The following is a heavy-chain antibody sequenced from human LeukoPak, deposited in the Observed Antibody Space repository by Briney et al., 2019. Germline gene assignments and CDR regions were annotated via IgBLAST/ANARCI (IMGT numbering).Heavy chain of an antibody. Sequence: ASVMVSCKTSGYTFTSYGISWVRQAPGQGLEWMGWISAYNGNTRYAQKVQGRLTVTKDTSTTTVYMELRGLRSDDTAVYYCARDAFDIWGQGTMVTVSS. CDR3: ARDAFDI. J-gene: IGHJ3*02. CDR1: GYTFTSYG. CDR2: ISAYNGNT. V-gene: IGHV1-18*01.